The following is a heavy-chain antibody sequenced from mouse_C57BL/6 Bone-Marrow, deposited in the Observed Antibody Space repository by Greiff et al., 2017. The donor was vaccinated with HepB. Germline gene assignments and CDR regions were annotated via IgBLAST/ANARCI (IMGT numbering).Heavy chain of an antibody. Sequence: VQLQQSGAELVRPGTSVKVSCKASGYAFTNYLIEWVKQRPGQGLEWIGVINPGSGGTNYNEKFKGKATLTADKSSSTAYMQLSSLTSEDSAVYFCARGCYYAMDYWGQGTSVTVSS. J-gene: IGHJ4*01. CDR1: GYAFTNYL. V-gene: IGHV1-54*01. CDR2: INPGSGGT. CDR3: ARGCYYAMDY.